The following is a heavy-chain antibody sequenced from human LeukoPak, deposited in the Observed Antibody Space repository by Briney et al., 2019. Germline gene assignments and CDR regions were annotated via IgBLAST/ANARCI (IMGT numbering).Heavy chain of an antibody. J-gene: IGHJ4*02. CDR1: GGSFSSTNR. V-gene: IGHV4-4*02. D-gene: IGHD1-26*01. CDR2: ISLSGLT. Sequence: SGTLTLTCGVSGGSFSSTNRNCWGRAPPGQGLECTGEISLSGLTYYNPSLKGRFTISRDKAKNLLSLPLTTLSAADTAVYYCARESRSFGPFGYWGQGTLVTVTS. CDR3: ARESRSFGPFGY.